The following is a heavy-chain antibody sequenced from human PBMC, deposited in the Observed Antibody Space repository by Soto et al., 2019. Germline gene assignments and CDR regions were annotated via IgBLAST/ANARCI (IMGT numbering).Heavy chain of an antibody. CDR3: AKDRRGDYGSGSLAY. Sequence: GGSLRLSCAASGFTFDDYAMHWVRQAPGKGLEWVSGISWNSGSIGYADSVKGRFTISRDNAKNSLYLQMNSLRAEDTALYYCAKDRRGDYGSGSLAYWGQGTLVTVSS. D-gene: IGHD3-10*01. CDR1: GFTFDDYA. J-gene: IGHJ4*02. CDR2: ISWNSGSI. V-gene: IGHV3-9*01.